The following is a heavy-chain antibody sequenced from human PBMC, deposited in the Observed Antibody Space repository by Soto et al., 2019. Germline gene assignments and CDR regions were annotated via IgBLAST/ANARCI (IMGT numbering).Heavy chain of an antibody. CDR3: ASAQTYYFDY. CDR1: GCTFTDYS. J-gene: IGHJ4*01. V-gene: IGHV3-48*02. Sequence: GGSLRLSCVASGCTFTDYSINWVRQAPGKGLEWVSYISNTQNSINYGDSVKGRFSTSRDNARNSVFLQMNSLRDEDTAVYYCASAQTYYFDYWGHGTLVTVSS. CDR2: ISNTQNSI.